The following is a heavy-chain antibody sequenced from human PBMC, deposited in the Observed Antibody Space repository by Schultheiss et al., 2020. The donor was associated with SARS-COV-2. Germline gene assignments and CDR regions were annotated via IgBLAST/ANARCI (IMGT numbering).Heavy chain of an antibody. V-gene: IGHV4-31*03. CDR1: GGSISSGGYY. J-gene: IGHJ5*02. CDR3: ARVRSIAARPQWFDP. CDR2: IYYSGST. D-gene: IGHD6-6*01. Sequence: SQTLSLTCTVSGGSISSGGYYWSWIRQHPGKGLEWIGYIYYSGSTNYNPSLKSRVTISVDTSKNQFSLKLSSVTAADTAVYYCARVRSIAARPQWFDPWGQGTLVTVSS.